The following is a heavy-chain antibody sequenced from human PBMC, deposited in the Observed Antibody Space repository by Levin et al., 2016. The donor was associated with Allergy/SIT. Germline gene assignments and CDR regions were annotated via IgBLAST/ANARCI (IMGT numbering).Heavy chain of an antibody. CDR2: FYYGGST. J-gene: IGHJ4*02. CDR1: GGSVTSSPNY. Sequence: SETLSLTCTVSGGSVTSSPNYWGWVRQPPGKGLEWIATFYYGGSTYYNPSLKSRVTMSVDTSKNQFSLNLSSVTAADTAVYYCARLFTRTYRPDYWGPGVLVTVSS. D-gene: IGHD3-16*02. V-gene: IGHV4-39*01. CDR3: ARLFTRTYRPDY.